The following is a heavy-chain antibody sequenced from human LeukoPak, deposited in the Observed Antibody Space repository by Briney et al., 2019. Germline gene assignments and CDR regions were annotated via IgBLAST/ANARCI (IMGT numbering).Heavy chain of an antibody. CDR2: FYSGDTT. J-gene: IGHJ4*02. CDR1: GFTFSSYS. Sequence: GGSLRLSCAASGFTFSSYSMNWVRQAPGKGLEWVSVFYSGDTTYYANSVKGRFTISRDSSKNMLYLQMNSLRAEDTAVYYCARRLLTGYYEFWGRGTLVTVSS. V-gene: IGHV3-66*01. CDR3: ARRLLTGYYEF. D-gene: IGHD3-9*01.